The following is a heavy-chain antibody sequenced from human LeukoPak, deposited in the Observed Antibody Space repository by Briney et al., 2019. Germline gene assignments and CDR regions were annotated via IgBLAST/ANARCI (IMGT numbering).Heavy chain of an antibody. V-gene: IGHV4-39*01. CDR1: DGSISSSYYY. Sequence: SETLSLTCTVSDGSISSSYYYWGWIRQPPGRGLEWIGSSYYSGSTYYNPSLKSRVTISVDTSKNQFSLKLTSVTAADTAVYYCARQLDPRLLDYHFDYWGQGTLVTVSS. D-gene: IGHD3-16*01. CDR3: ARQLDPRLLDYHFDY. CDR2: SYYSGST. J-gene: IGHJ4*02.